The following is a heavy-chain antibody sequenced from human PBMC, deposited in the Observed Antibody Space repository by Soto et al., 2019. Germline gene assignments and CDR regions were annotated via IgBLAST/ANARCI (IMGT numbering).Heavy chain of an antibody. J-gene: IGHJ4*02. CDR2: LSGSGGST. Sequence: EVQLLESGGGLVQPGGSLRLSCAASGFTFSSYAMSWVRQAPGKGLEWVSTLSGSGGSTYSADSVNGRFTISRDNSKNTLYLQMNSLRAEDTAVSYCAKDSTAYSSAYDFDSWGQGTLVTVSS. D-gene: IGHD6-6*01. CDR3: AKDSTAYSSAYDFDS. V-gene: IGHV3-23*01. CDR1: GFTFSSYA.